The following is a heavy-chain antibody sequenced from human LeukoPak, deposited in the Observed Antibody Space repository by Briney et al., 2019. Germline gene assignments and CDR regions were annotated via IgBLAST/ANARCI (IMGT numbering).Heavy chain of an antibody. D-gene: IGHD6-19*01. Sequence: GRSLRLSCAASGFTFSSYGMHWVRQAPGKGLEWVAVIWYDGSNKYYADSVRGRFTISRDNSKNTLYLQMNSLRAEDTAVYYCARVRGDDKYSSGWYLDYWGQGTLVTVSS. J-gene: IGHJ4*02. CDR1: GFTFSSYG. V-gene: IGHV3-33*01. CDR3: ARVRGDDKYSSGWYLDY. CDR2: IWYDGSNK.